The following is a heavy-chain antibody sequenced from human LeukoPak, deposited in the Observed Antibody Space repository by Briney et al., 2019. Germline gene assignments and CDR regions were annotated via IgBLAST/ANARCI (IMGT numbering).Heavy chain of an antibody. CDR2: ISACNGNT. J-gene: IGHJ4*02. CDR3: ARDHSDY. Sequence: ASVTVSCKASGYTFTSYGSSWVRQARGQGLEWMGWISACNGNTNYAHKLQGRVTMTTDTSTSKAHMELRSLTYDDTAAYYCARDHSDYWGQGTLVTVSS. CDR1: GYTFTSYG. V-gene: IGHV1-18*01. D-gene: IGHD5-18*01.